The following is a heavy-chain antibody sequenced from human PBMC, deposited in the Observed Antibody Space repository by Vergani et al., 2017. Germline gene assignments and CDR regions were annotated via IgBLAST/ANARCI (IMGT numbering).Heavy chain of an antibody. D-gene: IGHD2-15*01. CDR2: INSDGSST. CDR1: GFTFNHYA. V-gene: IGHV3-74*02. Sequence: EVQLLESGGDLVQPGGSLRLSCAASGFTFNHYAMNWVRQAPGKGLVWVSRINSDGSSTSYADFVKGRFTISRDNAKNTLYLQMNSLRAEDTAVYYCARAIGGSWGQGTLVTVSS. CDR3: ARAIGGS. J-gene: IGHJ4*02.